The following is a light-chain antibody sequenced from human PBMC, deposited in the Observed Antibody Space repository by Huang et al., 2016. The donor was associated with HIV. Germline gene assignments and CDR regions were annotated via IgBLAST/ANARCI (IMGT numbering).Light chain of an antibody. CDR2: ATS. J-gene: IGKJ4*01. V-gene: IGKV3-15*01. Sequence: EIVMTQSPDTLSVSPGERANLSCRASQRVRDNLARYHQKPGQAPRLLLHATSTRAAGGPARFSGSGSGTEFTLTISSLQSEDCGVYYCQQYESWPPLTFGGGTKVEIK. CDR1: QRVRDN. CDR3: QQYESWPPLT.